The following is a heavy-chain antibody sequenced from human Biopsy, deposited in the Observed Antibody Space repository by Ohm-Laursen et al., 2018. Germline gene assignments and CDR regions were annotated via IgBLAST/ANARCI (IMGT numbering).Heavy chain of an antibody. Sequence: ASVKVSCKASGYTFTDSYMHWVRQAPGQGLGWMGWINPNSGGTNYAQKFQGRVTMTSDTSISTAYSELRRLISDDTAVYFCARDRMVTIITLVRADTFDIWGQGTLVSVSS. CDR3: ARDRMVTIITLVRADTFDI. V-gene: IGHV1-2*02. J-gene: IGHJ3*02. CDR2: INPNSGGT. CDR1: GYTFTDSY. D-gene: IGHD3-10*01.